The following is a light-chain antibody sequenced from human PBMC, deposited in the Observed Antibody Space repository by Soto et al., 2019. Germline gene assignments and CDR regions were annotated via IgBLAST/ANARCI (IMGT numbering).Light chain of an antibody. Sequence: SYELIQPPSVSLSPGQTASITCTVDKLGEKFASWYQQKSGQSPVLIIYQDNKRPSGIPERFSGSNSGNTATLTISGARTVDEADYYCQAWDTTTYYVFGTGTKVTV. CDR3: QAWDTTTYYV. CDR2: QDN. CDR1: KLGEKF. J-gene: IGLJ1*01. V-gene: IGLV3-1*01.